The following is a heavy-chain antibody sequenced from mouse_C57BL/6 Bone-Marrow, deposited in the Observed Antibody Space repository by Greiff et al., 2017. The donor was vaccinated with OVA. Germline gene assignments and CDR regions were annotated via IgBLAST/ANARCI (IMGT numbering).Heavy chain of an antibody. CDR2: INPYNGGT. J-gene: IGHJ2*01. CDR1: GYTFTDYY. V-gene: IGHV1-19*01. CDR3: ARWDGYSYYFDY. D-gene: IGHD2-3*01. Sequence: VHVKQSGPVLVKPGASVKMSCKASGYTFTDYYMNWVKQSHGKSLEWIGVINPYNGGTSYNQKFKGKATLTVDKSSSTAYMELNSLTSEDSAVYYCARWDGYSYYFDYWGQGTTLTVSS.